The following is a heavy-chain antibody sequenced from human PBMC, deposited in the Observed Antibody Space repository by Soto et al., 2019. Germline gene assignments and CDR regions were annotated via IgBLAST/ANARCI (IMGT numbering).Heavy chain of an antibody. J-gene: IGHJ4*02. CDR3: ARDIRGYVYAPFDY. V-gene: IGHV3-7*05. CDR2: IKQDGSEK. Sequence: EVQLVESGGGLVQPGGSLRLSCAASGFTFSSPWMSWVRQAPGKGLEWVANIKQDGSEKYYVDSVKGRFTISRDNAKNSLYLQMNSLRAEDTAVYHCARDIRGYVYAPFDYWGQGTLVRVSS. CDR1: GFTFSSPW. D-gene: IGHD2-8*01.